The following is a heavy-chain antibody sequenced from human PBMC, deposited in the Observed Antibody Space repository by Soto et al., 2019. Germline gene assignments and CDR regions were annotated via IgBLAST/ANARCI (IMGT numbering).Heavy chain of an antibody. V-gene: IGHV3-7*01. J-gene: IGHJ6*02. CDR2: IKQDGSEK. Sequence: QAPGKGLEWVANIKQDGSEKYYVGSVKGRFTISRDNAKNSLYLQMNFLRAEDTAVYCCARAGYYSGMGVWGQGPTVTVYS. CDR3: ARAGYYSGMGV.